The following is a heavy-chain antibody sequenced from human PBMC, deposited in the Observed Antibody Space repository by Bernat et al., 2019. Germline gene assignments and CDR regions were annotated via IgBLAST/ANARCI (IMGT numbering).Heavy chain of an antibody. J-gene: IGHJ4*02. Sequence: QVQLVESGGGVVQPGRSLRLSCAASGFTFSSYGMHWVRQAPGKGLEWVAVISYDGSNKYYADSVKGGFTISRDNSKNTLYLQMNSLRAEDTAVYYCAKAPYSSSFYFDYWGQGTLVTVSS. CDR1: GFTFSSYG. V-gene: IGHV3-30*18. CDR2: ISYDGSNK. D-gene: IGHD6-6*01. CDR3: AKAPYSSSFYFDY.